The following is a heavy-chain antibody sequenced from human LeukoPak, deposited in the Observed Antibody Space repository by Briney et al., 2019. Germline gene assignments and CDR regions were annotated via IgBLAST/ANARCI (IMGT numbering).Heavy chain of an antibody. Sequence: SETLSLTCTVSGDSIRSSGYYWGWIRQPPGKGLEWIGSVYYRGSTYNPSLKSRVTISVDTSKNQFSLKLTSVTAADTALYYCAHPPMGEADYFASWGQGTLVTVSS. CDR3: AHPPMGEADYFAS. D-gene: IGHD2-21*01. V-gene: IGHV4-39*01. J-gene: IGHJ4*02. CDR2: VYYRGST. CDR1: GDSIRSSGYY.